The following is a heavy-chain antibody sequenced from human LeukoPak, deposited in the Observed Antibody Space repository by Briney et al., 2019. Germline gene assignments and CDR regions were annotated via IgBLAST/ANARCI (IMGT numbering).Heavy chain of an antibody. Sequence: ASVKVSCKASGYTFTGYYIHWVRQAPGQGLEWMGWINPNSGGTNYAQRFQGRVTMTGDTSISTAYMELSRLRSDDTAVYYCARSYYDSSGDYGAYWGQGTLVTVSS. J-gene: IGHJ4*02. CDR3: ARSYYDSSGDYGAY. V-gene: IGHV1-2*02. CDR2: INPNSGGT. D-gene: IGHD3-22*01. CDR1: GYTFTGYY.